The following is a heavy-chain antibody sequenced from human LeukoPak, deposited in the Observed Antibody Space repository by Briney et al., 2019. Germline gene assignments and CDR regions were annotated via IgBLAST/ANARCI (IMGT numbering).Heavy chain of an antibody. Sequence: SVKVSCKASGGTFSSYTISWVRQAPGQGLEWKGRIIPILGIANYAQKFQGRVTITADKSTSTAYMELSSLRSEDTAVYYCARAEAGYCSSTSCHARNRWFDPWGQGTLATVSS. CDR1: GGTFSSYT. D-gene: IGHD2-2*01. V-gene: IGHV1-69*02. CDR3: ARAEAGYCSSTSCHARNRWFDP. J-gene: IGHJ5*02. CDR2: IIPILGIA.